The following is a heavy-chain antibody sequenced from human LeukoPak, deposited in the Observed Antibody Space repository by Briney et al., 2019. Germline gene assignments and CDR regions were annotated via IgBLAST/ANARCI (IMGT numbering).Heavy chain of an antibody. J-gene: IGHJ4*02. D-gene: IGHD7-27*01. CDR2: MSPNSGDS. Sequence: ASVKVPCKASGYTFTSYDFNWVRQATGQRPEWMGWMSPNSGDSGYAQKFQDRVTMTRNTSISTAYMELSSLRSDDTAVYYCARGPPNWGYDYWGPGTLVTVSS. CDR3: ARGPPNWGYDY. CDR1: GYTFTSYD. V-gene: IGHV1-8*01.